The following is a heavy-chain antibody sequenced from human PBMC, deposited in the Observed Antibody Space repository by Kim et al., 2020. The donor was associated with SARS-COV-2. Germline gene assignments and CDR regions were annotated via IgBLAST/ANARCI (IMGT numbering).Heavy chain of an antibody. V-gene: IGHV7-4-1*02. Sequence: ASVKVSCKASGYTFTSYAMNWVRQAPGQGLEWMGWINTNTGNPTYAQGFTGRFVFSLDTSASTAYLQISSLKAEDTAVYYCARGSSGWYRANWFDPWGQGTLVTVSS. J-gene: IGHJ5*02. D-gene: IGHD6-19*01. CDR2: INTNTGNP. CDR3: ARGSSGWYRANWFDP. CDR1: GYTFTSYA.